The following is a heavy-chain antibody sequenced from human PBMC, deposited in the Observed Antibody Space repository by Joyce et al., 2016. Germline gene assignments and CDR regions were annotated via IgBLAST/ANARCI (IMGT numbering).Heavy chain of an antibody. CDR3: AKTGDTGWFFDL. D-gene: IGHD2-21*02. Sequence: GAEVKKPGSSVKVSCEFPGGLLKSYSFTWVRQAPGQGLEWMGGITTLFETTYIAQKFKGRLTFTADTSTTTAYMELNRLTSDDTAVYFCAKTGDTGWFFDLWGRGTLVTVSA. CDR2: ITTLFETT. J-gene: IGHJ2*01. CDR1: GGLLKSYS. V-gene: IGHV1-69*06.